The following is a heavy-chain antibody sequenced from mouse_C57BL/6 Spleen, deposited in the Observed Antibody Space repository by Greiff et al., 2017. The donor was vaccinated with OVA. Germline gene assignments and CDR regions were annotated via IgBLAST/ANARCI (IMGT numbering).Heavy chain of an antibody. CDR2: ISYDGSN. J-gene: IGHJ3*01. D-gene: IGHD2-5*01. Sequence: EVKLQESGPGLVKPSQSLSLTCSVPGYSITSGYYWNWIRQFPGNKLEWMGYISYDGSNNYNPSLKNRISITRDTSKNQFFLKLNSVTTEDTATYYCARGYYSNSFAYWGQGTLVTVSA. V-gene: IGHV3-6*01. CDR1: GYSITSGYY. CDR3: ARGYYSNSFAY.